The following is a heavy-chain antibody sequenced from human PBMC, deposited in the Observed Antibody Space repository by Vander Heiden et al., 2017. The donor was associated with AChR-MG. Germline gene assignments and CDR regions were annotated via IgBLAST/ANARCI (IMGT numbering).Heavy chain of an antibody. CDR2: VYDAGRN. D-gene: IGHD2-2*03. CDR3: ASHGCCGRYYYGLDV. Sequence: QVQLQESVPGLVNPSETISLTVTVSGDYVGSYCWSWGRQPPGKGLEWLGYVYDAGRNRDNLSLKGRVTISVDTSKKQISLRLSSVKAEDTALYYCASHGCCGRYYYGLDVWGQGTTVTVSS. CDR1: GDYVGSYC. J-gene: IGHJ6*02. V-gene: IGHV4-59*08.